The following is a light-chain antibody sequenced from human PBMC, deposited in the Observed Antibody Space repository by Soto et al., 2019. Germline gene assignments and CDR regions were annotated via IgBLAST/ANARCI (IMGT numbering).Light chain of an antibody. CDR3: GSWDNILRAYV. Sequence: QSVLTKPPSVSATPGQKVTISCSGSGSNLGRNYVSWYQQLPGTAPKLLIYDNVYRFSGIPDRFSASKSGTSATLGITGLQTGDEGDYYCGSWDNILRAYVFGTGTKVTVL. J-gene: IGLJ1*01. CDR2: DNV. V-gene: IGLV1-51*01. CDR1: GSNLGRNY.